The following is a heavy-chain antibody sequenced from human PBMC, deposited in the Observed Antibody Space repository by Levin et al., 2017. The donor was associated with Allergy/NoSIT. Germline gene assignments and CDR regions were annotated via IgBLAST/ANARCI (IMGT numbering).Heavy chain of an antibody. CDR3: TRVLVAAGPRLDY. D-gene: IGHD6-25*01. Sequence: GGSLRLSCTVSGFTFGGYAMKWFRQAPGKGREGVSFIRSNAHGGTTEYAASGKGRFTMSRDDSKSIAYLQMNSLKTEDTAVYFCTRVLVAAGPRLDYWGQGTLVTVSS. CDR1: GFTFGGYA. CDR2: IRSNAHGGTT. J-gene: IGHJ4*02. V-gene: IGHV3-49*03.